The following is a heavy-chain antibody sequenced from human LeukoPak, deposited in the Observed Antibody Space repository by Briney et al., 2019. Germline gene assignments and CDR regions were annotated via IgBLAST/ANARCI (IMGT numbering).Heavy chain of an antibody. J-gene: IGHJ4*02. CDR2: ISYDGSNK. CDR1: GFTFSSYA. Sequence: GGSLRLSCAASGFTFSSYAMHWVRQAPGKGLEWVAVISYDGSNKYYADSVKGRSTISRDNSKNTLYLQMNSLRVEDTAVYYCAKLGSELWGQGTLVTVSS. D-gene: IGHD6-19*01. CDR3: AKLGSEL. V-gene: IGHV3-30-3*02.